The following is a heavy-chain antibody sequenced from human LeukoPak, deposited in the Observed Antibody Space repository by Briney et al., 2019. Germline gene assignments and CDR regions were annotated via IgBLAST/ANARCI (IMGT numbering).Heavy chain of an antibody. J-gene: IGHJ6*02. V-gene: IGHV4-59*03. CDR3: AKIREYYYNGLDV. CDR2: INYSGST. D-gene: IGHD3-3*02. CDR1: GDTINSYY. Sequence: SETLSLTCIVSGDTINSYYWSWIRQPPGRGLEWIGYINYSGSTNYNPSLKSRVTISVDTSKNQFSLKLSSVTAADTAVYYCAKIREYYYNGLDVWGQGTTVTVSS.